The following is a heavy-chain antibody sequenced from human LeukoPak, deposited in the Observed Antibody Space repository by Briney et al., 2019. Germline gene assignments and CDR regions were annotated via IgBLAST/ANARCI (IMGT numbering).Heavy chain of an antibody. D-gene: IGHD6-19*01. CDR2: ISYDGSKK. Sequence: GRSLRLSCAASGFTFSSSAMQWVRQAPGKGLEWVAVISYDGSKKYYADSVKGRFTISRDDSKNTLYLQMNSLRGEDTAVYYCARSRSASTSGWYDYFDYWGQGTLVTVSS. CDR1: GFTFSSSA. CDR3: ARSRSASTSGWYDYFDY. V-gene: IGHV3-30*04. J-gene: IGHJ4*02.